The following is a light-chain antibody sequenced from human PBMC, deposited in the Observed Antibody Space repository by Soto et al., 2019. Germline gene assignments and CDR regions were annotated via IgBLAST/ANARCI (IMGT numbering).Light chain of an antibody. CDR3: QKYGGSPIT. CDR2: GAS. CDR1: QSVTTR. Sequence: EIVLTQSPATLSLSPGERVTLSCRASQSVTTRLAWYQHKPGQAPRLLMSGASSRASGVPVRFSGSGSGTDLTLTISRLEPEDFALYYCQKYGGSPITFGLGTHWRL. J-gene: IGKJ5*01. V-gene: IGKV3-20*01.